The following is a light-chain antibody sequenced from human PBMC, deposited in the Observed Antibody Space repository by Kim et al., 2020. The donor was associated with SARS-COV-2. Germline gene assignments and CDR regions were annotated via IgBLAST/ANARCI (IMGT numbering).Light chain of an antibody. V-gene: IGKV1-33*01. J-gene: IGKJ5*01. CDR2: DAS. Sequence: ASVGARVTSTCQASKDISNYLKWHQQNPGKAPKLLNYDASNLETGVPSRFSGRGSATDITFTISILQPEEIATYYCQQYDNLPLTFGQGTRLEIK. CDR3: QQYDNLPLT. CDR1: KDISNY.